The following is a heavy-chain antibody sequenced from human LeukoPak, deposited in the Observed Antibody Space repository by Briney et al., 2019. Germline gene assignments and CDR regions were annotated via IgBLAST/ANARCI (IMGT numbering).Heavy chain of an antibody. V-gene: IGHV4-61*02. CDR1: GGSISIDRFY. CDR2: IKSSNT. CDR3: ARVPDWTYVPDY. D-gene: IGHD3-16*01. J-gene: IGHJ4*02. Sequence: SETLSLTCTVSGGSISIDRFYWTWVRQPAGKGLEWIGRIKSSNTNYNPSLKSRVSISLDTSTNQFSLKLSSLTAADTAVYYCARVPDWTYVPDYWGQGTLVTVSS.